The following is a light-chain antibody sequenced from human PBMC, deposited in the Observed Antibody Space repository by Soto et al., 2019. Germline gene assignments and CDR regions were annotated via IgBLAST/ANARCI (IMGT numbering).Light chain of an antibody. J-gene: IGLJ1*01. CDR3: SSFAGSDTVV. CDR1: SSGIGGTKY. V-gene: IGLV2-8*01. CDR2: EVT. Sequence: QSALTQPPSASGSPGQSVTISCTGASSGIGGTKYVSWYQQHPGKAPKLMIYEVTKRPSGVPDRFAGYKSGNTASLTVSGLQDEDEGDYYCSSFAGSDTVVFGSGTKVTVL.